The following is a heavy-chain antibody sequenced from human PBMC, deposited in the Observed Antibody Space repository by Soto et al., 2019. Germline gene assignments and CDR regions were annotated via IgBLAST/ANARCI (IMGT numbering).Heavy chain of an antibody. CDR1: GYTFSNYA. J-gene: IGHJ4*02. D-gene: IGHD3-10*01. CDR2: VNPNNGDT. Sequence: QVQLVQSGAELKKPGASVKVSCKASGYTFSNYAMNWVRQATGQGPEWIGWVNPNNGDTGYAQKFQGQVTLTTDISTTTAYMELTSLRSEDTAIYYCAKVSRKGSAIDFDYWGQGTLITVSS. CDR3: AKVSRKGSAIDFDY. V-gene: IGHV1-8*01.